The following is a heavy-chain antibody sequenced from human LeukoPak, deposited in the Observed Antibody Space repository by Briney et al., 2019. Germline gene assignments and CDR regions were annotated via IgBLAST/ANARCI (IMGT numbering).Heavy chain of an antibody. Sequence: SETLSLTCAVYGGSFSGYYWSWIRQPPGKGLEWIGEINHSGSTNYNPSLKSRVTISADTSKNQFSLKLRSVAAADTAVYYCAREVLSMVRGVIPKEAWGWFDPWGQGTLVTVSS. V-gene: IGHV4-34*01. CDR2: INHSGST. CDR1: GGSFSGYY. CDR3: AREVLSMVRGVIPKEAWGWFDP. J-gene: IGHJ5*02. D-gene: IGHD3-10*01.